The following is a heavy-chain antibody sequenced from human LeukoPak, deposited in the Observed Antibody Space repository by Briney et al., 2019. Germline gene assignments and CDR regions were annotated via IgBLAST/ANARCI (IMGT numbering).Heavy chain of an antibody. D-gene: IGHD3-10*01. CDR1: GFTVSSNY. CDR3: ARDQATMIRNGFDV. V-gene: IGHV3-53*01. CDR2: IYGGGKT. J-gene: IGHJ6*02. Sequence: GGSLRLSCAASGFTVSSNYMNWVRQAPGKGLEWVSVIYGGGKTYYADSVKGRITLSRDNSKNMLFLQMNGLRVEDTAVYYCARDQATMIRNGFDVWGQGTTVTVSS.